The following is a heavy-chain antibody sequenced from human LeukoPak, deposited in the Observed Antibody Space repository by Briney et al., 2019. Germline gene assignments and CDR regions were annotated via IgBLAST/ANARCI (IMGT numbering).Heavy chain of an antibody. D-gene: IGHD3-9*01. Sequence: PGGSLRLSCATSGFPFSDFYMSWIRQAPGKGLEWVSAITGSGDTTYYADSVKGRFTISRDNSKNTLYVEMNTLRAEDTAVYYCAKWGDYDILTGYYVSDFWGQGTLVTVSS. CDR2: ITGSGDTT. J-gene: IGHJ4*02. CDR3: AKWGDYDILTGYYVSDF. V-gene: IGHV3-23*01. CDR1: GFPFSDFY.